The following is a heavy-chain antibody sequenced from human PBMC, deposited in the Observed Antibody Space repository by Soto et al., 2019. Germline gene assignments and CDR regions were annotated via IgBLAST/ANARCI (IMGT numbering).Heavy chain of an antibody. Sequence: GGSLRLSCAASGITFTRYSMNWVRQAPGKGLEWVSSISSTTNYIYYGDSMKGRFTISRDNAKNSLYLEMNSLRAEDTAVYYCARESEDLTSNFDYWGQGTLVTVSS. CDR2: ISSTTNYI. CDR3: ARESEDLTSNFDY. V-gene: IGHV3-21*06. J-gene: IGHJ4*02. CDR1: GITFTRYS.